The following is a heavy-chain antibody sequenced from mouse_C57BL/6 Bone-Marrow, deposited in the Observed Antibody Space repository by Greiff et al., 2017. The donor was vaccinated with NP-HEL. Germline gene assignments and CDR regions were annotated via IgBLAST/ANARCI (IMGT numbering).Heavy chain of an antibody. CDR1: GISITTGNYR. D-gene: IGHD2-1*01. CDR2: IYYSGTI. CDR3: ARPYGKGYFDY. J-gene: IGHJ2*01. Sequence: EVKLVESGPGLVKPSQTVFLTCTVTGISITTGNYRWSWIRQFPGNKLEWIGYIYYSGTITYNPSLTSRTTIPRDTPKNQFFLEMNSLTAEDTATYYCARPYGKGYFDYWGQGTTLTVSS. V-gene: IGHV3-5*01.